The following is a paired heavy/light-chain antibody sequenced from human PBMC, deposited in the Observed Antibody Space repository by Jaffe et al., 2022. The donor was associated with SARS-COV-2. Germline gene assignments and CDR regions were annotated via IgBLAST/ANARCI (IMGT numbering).Light chain of an antibody. J-gene: IGKJ2*01. CDR2: TAS. Sequence: DIQMTQSPSSVSASVGDRVTITCRASRGISSSLAWYQHKPGKAPKLLIYTASSLQSGVPSRFSGSGSGTDFTLTISSLQPEDSATYYCQQANSFPYTFGQGTKLEIK. V-gene: IGKV1-12*01. CDR3: QQANSFPYT. CDR1: RGISSS.
Heavy chain of an antibody. J-gene: IGHJ6*02. D-gene: IGHD5-18*01. CDR2: LSTSGGST. CDR3: AKVGTAMINYYYYGMDV. CDR1: GFTFSSFA. V-gene: IGHV3-23*01. Sequence: EVQLLESGGGLVHPGGSLRLSCAASGFTFSSFALSWVRQAPGKGLEWVSTLSTSGGSTFYADSVKGRFTISRDNSKNTLYLQMNSLRPEDTAVYYCAKVGTAMINYYYYGMDVWGQGTTVTVSS.